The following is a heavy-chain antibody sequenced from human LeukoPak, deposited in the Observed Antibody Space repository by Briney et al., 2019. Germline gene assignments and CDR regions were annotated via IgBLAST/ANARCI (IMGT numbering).Heavy chain of an antibody. Sequence: SQSPSDTPADPGDSTSSRTYYWTWTRHLPRNGLELIGYIAYIGTTSYNPPLKARLTISRDTSKTHCSLSLTSGTAADTAGNYCSRSSGSRDPEDYWGQGTLVTVFS. CDR2: IAYIGTT. CDR1: GDSTSSRTYY. V-gene: IGHV4-31*11. CDR3: SRSSGSRDPEDY. J-gene: IGHJ4*02. D-gene: IGHD2-2*01.